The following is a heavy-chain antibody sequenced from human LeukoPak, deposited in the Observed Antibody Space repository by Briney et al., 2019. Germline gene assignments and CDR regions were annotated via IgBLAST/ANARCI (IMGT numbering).Heavy chain of an antibody. CDR1: GGSISSGGYY. CDR3: ASYIVGTKAFDY. J-gene: IGHJ4*02. V-gene: IGHV4-31*03. Sequence: SETLSLTCTISGGSISSGGYYWSWIRQHPGKGLEWIGYIYYSGSTYYNPSLKSRVTISVDTSKNQFSLKLSSVTAADTAVYYCASYIVGTKAFDYWGQGTLVTVSS. CDR2: IYYSGST. D-gene: IGHD3-16*02.